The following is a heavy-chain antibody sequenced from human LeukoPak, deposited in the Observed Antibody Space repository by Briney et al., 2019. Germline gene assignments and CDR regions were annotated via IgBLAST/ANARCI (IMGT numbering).Heavy chain of an antibody. CDR3: ARDFEAHDLRPIGY. D-gene: IGHD3-3*01. CDR1: GFTFSSYA. V-gene: IGHV3-30*01. Sequence: GGSLRLSCAASGFTFSSYAMHWVRQAPGKGLEWVAVISYGGDNKYYADSVKGRFTISRDNSKNTLYLQMNSLRAEDTAVYYCARDFEAHDLRPIGYWGQGTLVTVS. J-gene: IGHJ4*02. CDR2: ISYGGDNK.